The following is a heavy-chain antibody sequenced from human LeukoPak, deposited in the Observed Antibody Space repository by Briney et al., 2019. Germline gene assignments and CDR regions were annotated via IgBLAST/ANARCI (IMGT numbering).Heavy chain of an antibody. J-gene: IGHJ4*02. D-gene: IGHD3-10*01. V-gene: IGHV3-23*01. Sequence: PGGSLRLSCAASGFTFSNYAMGWVRQAPGKGLEWVSVISGSGGSTYYTDSVKGRFTISRDNSKNTLYLQMNSLRAEDTAVYYCARQPYGSGSYPDYWGQGTLVTVSS. CDR1: GFTFSNYA. CDR2: ISGSGGST. CDR3: ARQPYGSGSYPDY.